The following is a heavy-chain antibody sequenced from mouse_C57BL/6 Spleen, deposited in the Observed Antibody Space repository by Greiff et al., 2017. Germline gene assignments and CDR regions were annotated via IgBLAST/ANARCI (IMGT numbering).Heavy chain of an antibody. J-gene: IGHJ1*03. Sequence: EVQGVESGGGLVKPGGSLKLSCAASGFTFSDYGMHWVRQAPEKGLEGVAYISSGSSTIYYADTVKGRFTISRDNAKNTLFLQMTSLRSEDTAMYYCARAGTTVPHWYFDVWGTGTTVTVSS. V-gene: IGHV5-17*01. CDR2: ISSGSSTI. CDR3: ARAGTTVPHWYFDV. CDR1: GFTFSDYG. D-gene: IGHD1-1*01.